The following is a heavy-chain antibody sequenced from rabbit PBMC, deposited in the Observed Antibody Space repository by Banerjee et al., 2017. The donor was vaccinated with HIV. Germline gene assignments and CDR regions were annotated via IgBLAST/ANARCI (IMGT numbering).Heavy chain of an antibody. CDR1: GFSFSNKYV. Sequence: QEQLAESGGDLVKPEGSLTLTCTASGFSFSNKYVMCWVRQAPGKGLEWIACINTSSGNTVYASWAKGRFTISKTSSTTVTLQMTSLTAADTATYFGARDVAGVIGWNFSLWGPGTLVTVS. CDR2: INTSSGNT. J-gene: IGHJ4*01. CDR3: ARDVAGVIGWNFSL. V-gene: IGHV1S45*01. D-gene: IGHD4-1*01.